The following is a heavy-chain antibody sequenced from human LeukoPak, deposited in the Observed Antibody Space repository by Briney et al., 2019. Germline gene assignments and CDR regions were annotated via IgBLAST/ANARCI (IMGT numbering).Heavy chain of an antibody. J-gene: IGHJ4*02. Sequence: ASVKVSCKASGYTFTSYYMHWVRQAPGQGLEWMGIINPSGGSTSYAQKFQGRVTMTRDTSTSTVYMELSSLRAEDTAVYYCAREGSPGYSYGYYFDYWGQGTLVTVSS. CDR3: AREGSPGYSYGYYFDY. CDR1: GYTFTSYY. V-gene: IGHV1-46*01. D-gene: IGHD5-18*01. CDR2: INPSGGST.